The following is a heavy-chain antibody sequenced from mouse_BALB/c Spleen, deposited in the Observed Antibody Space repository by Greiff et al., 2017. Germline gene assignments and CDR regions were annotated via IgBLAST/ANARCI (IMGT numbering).Heavy chain of an antibody. CDR2: IDPANGNT. J-gene: IGHJ4*01. CDR3: GRSGDDYGSSIYAMDY. D-gene: IGHD1-1*01. Sequence: EVQLQQSGAELVKPGASVKLSCTASGFNIKDTYMHWVKQRPEQGLEWLGRIDPANGNTKYDPKFQGKATITADTSSNTAYLQLSSLTSEDTAVYYCGRSGDDYGSSIYAMDYWGQGTSVTVSS. V-gene: IGHV14-3*02. CDR1: GFNIKDTY.